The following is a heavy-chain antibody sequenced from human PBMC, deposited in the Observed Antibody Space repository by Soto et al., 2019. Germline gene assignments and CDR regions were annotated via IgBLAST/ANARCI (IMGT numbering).Heavy chain of an antibody. CDR1: GFTFSSGA. Sequence: EVQLLESGGGLVQPGGSLRLSCAASGFTFSSGAMNWVRQAPGKGLEWVSTISGNGGSTYYADSVKGRFTISGDNSKNTLYLQMNSLRAEDTAVYYCAKEDSSGWYDDYWGQGTLVTVSS. D-gene: IGHD6-19*01. V-gene: IGHV3-23*01. J-gene: IGHJ4*02. CDR2: ISGNGGST. CDR3: AKEDSSGWYDDY.